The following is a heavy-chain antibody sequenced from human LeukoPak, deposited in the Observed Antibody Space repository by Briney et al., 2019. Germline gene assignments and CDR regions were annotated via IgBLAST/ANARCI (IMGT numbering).Heavy chain of an antibody. V-gene: IGHV2-5*02. CDR2: IYWDDDK. J-gene: IGHJ4*02. CDR1: GFSLNTSGVG. D-gene: IGHD6-13*01. Sequence: SGPTLVNPTQTLTLTCTFSGFSLNTSGVGVGWIRQPPGQALEWLALIYWDDDKRYSPSLKSRLTITKDTSKNQVVLTMTNMDPVDTATYYCAHSLGIAAAGTPKLFDYWGQGTLVTVSS. CDR3: AHSLGIAAAGTPKLFDY.